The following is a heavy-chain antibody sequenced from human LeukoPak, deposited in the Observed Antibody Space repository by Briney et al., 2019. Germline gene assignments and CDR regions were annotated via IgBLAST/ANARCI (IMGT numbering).Heavy chain of an antibody. CDR1: GYTFTSYY. J-gene: IGHJ4*02. Sequence: ASVKVSCKASGYTFTSYYMHWVRQAPGQGLEWMGIINPSGGSTSYAQKFQGRVTMTRDMSTSAVYMELSSLRSEDTAVYYCARGNWNDEGDLSINVYYFDYWGQGTLVTVSS. CDR3: ARGNWNDEGDLSINVYYFDY. V-gene: IGHV1-46*01. CDR2: INPSGGST. D-gene: IGHD1-20*01.